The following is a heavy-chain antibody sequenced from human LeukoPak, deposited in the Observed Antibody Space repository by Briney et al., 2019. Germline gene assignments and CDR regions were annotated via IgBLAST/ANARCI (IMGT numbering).Heavy chain of an antibody. CDR3: ARVVGCGDGYNSLYYYYMDV. Sequence: ASVKVSCKASGYTFTSYGISWVRQAPGQGLEWMGWISAYNGNTNYAQKLQGRVTMTTDTSTGTAYLELRSLRSDDTAVYYCARVVGCGDGYNSLYYYYMDVWGKGTTVTVSS. D-gene: IGHD5-24*01. CDR2: ISAYNGNT. V-gene: IGHV1-18*01. J-gene: IGHJ6*03. CDR1: GYTFTSYG.